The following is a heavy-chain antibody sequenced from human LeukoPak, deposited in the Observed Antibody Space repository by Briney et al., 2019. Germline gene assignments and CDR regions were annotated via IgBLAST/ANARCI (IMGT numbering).Heavy chain of an antibody. Sequence: SETLSLTCTVSGGSIRTYYWSWVRQPPGKGLEWIAYISDSGSTNYNASLKSRLTLPLDASKNQFSLKLTSVTAADTAVYYCGRGGASGNYGRFDAWGQGILATVSS. D-gene: IGHD1-26*01. CDR2: ISDSGST. CDR3: GRGGASGNYGRFDA. J-gene: IGHJ5*02. V-gene: IGHV4-59*01. CDR1: GGSIRTYY.